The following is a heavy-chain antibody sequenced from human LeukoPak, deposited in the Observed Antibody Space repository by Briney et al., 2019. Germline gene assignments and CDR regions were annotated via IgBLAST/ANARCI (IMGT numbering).Heavy chain of an antibody. CDR1: GFTFSSYS. CDR3: ARDLAGYDF. D-gene: IGHD5-12*01. Sequence: GSLRLSCAASGFTFSSYSMNWVRQAPGKGLEWVSYIGISSSTIYYADSVKGRFTISRDNAKNSLYLQMNSLRAEDTATYYCARDLAGYDFWGQGTLVTVSS. V-gene: IGHV3-48*04. J-gene: IGHJ4*02. CDR2: IGISSSTI.